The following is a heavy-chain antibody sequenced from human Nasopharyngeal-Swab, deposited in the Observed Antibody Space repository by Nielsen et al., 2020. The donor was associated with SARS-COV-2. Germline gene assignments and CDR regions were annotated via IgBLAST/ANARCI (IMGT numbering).Heavy chain of an antibody. V-gene: IGHV4-34*01. Sequence: SETLSLTCDVSGGSFSGYYWSWIRQPPGKGLEWIGEINHSGSTNYNPSLKSRVTISVDTSKNQFSLKLSSVTAADTAVYYCARGFHIRYCSSTSCLYYYYYGMDVWGQGTTVTVSS. CDR2: INHSGST. CDR3: ARGFHIRYCSSTSCLYYYYYGMDV. CDR1: GGSFSGYY. J-gene: IGHJ6*02. D-gene: IGHD2-2*01.